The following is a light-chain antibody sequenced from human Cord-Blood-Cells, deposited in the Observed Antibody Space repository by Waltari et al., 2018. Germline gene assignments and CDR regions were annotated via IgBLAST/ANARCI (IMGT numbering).Light chain of an antibody. V-gene: IGLV2-23*01. CDR3: CSYAGSSTYV. Sequence: QSALTQPASVSGSPGQSITISCTGTSSDVGSYNLVSWYQQHPGKAPKLRIYEGSKRPSGVSNGFSGSKSGNTASLTISGLQAEDEADYYCCSYAGSSTYVFGTGTKVTVL. CDR1: SSDVGSYNL. J-gene: IGLJ1*01. CDR2: EGS.